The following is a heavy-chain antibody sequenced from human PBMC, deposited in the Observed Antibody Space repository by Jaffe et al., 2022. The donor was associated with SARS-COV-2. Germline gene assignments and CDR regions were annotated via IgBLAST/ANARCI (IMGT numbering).Heavy chain of an antibody. D-gene: IGHD6-19*01. V-gene: IGHV3-30*18. CDR1: GFTFSSYG. Sequence: QVQLVESGGGVVQPGRSLRLSCAASGFTFSSYGMHWVRQAPGKGLEWVAVISYDGSNKYYADSVKGRFTISRDNSKNTLYLQMNSLRAEDTAVYYCAKAGPIGRAGIAVAGPQGLDYWGQGTLVTVSS. J-gene: IGHJ4*02. CDR3: AKAGPIGRAGIAVAGPQGLDY. CDR2: ISYDGSNK.